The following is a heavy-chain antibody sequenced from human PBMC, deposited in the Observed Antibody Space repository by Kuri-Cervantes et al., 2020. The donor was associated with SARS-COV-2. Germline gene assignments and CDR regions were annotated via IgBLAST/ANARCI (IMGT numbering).Heavy chain of an antibody. CDR1: GGSISDYY. CDR2: IYHTGET. CDR3: ARGRKNVSSGAARPTRYDP. J-gene: IGHJ5*02. D-gene: IGHD6-6*01. V-gene: IGHV4-59*12. Sequence: ESLKISCTVSGGSISDYYWTWVRQPPGKGLEWIGYIYHTGETNYNPSLKSRVTISVDTSKNQFSLKLSSVTAADTAVYYCARGRKNVSSGAARPTRYDPWGQGTLVTVSS.